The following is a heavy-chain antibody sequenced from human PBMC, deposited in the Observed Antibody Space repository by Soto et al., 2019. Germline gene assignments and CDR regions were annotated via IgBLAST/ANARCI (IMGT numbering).Heavy chain of an antibody. D-gene: IGHD3-3*01. CDR2: ISGSGGST. J-gene: IGHJ4*02. CDR1: GFTFSSYA. CDR3: AKDRSPITIFGVALFDY. V-gene: IGHV3-23*01. Sequence: GGSLRLSCAASGFTFSSYAMSWVRQAPGKGLEWVSAISGSGGSTYYADSVKGRFTISRDNSKNTLYLQMNSLRAEDTAVYYCAKDRSPITIFGVALFDYWGQGTLVTVSS.